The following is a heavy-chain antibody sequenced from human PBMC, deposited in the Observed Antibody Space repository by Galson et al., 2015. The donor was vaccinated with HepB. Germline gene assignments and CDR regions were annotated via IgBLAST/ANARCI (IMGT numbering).Heavy chain of an antibody. Sequence: SVKVSCKASGFTFTSYAIHWVRQAPGQSLEWMGWINAGNGNTKYSQKFQGRVTITRDTSARIAYMELSSLRSEDTAGYFCARGAEDYYDYYYMDVWGRGTTVTVSS. CDR2: INAGNGNT. J-gene: IGHJ6*03. CDR1: GFTFTSYA. V-gene: IGHV1-3*01. CDR3: ARGAEDYYDYYYMDV.